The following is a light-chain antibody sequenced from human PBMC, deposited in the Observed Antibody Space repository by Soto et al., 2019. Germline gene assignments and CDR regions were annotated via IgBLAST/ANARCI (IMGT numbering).Light chain of an antibody. V-gene: IGKV3-11*01. J-gene: IGKJ4*01. CDR1: QSVSTY. CDR3: QQRDSWPIT. Sequence: EIVLTQSPATLSLSPGERATLSCGASQSVSTYLAWYQHRPGQAPRLLIYDASNRATGFPARFSGSGSGTEFTLTFNSLEPEDFAVYYCQQRDSWPITFGGGTKVDIK. CDR2: DAS.